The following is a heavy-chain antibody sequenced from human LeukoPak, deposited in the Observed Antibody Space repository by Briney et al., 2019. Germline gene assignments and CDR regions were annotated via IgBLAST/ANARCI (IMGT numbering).Heavy chain of an antibody. CDR3: ARTLRGYSYGLDAFDI. V-gene: IGHV4-30-4*01. CDR1: GGSISSGDYY. D-gene: IGHD5-18*01. Sequence: SQTLSLTCTVSGGSISSGDYYWSWIRQPPGKGLEWIGYIYYSGSTYYNPSLKSRVTISVDTSKNQFSLKLSSVTAADTAVYYCARTLRGYSYGLDAFDIWGQGTMVTVSS. CDR2: IYYSGST. J-gene: IGHJ3*02.